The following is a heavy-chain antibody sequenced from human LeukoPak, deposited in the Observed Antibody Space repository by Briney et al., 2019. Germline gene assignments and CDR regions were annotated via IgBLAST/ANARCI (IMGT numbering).Heavy chain of an antibody. V-gene: IGHV3-74*01. Sequence: GGSLRLSCAVSVFTFSIYRTRCDSQAPGKGLVWVSRINTDGSSTSYADSVKGRFTISRDNAKNTLYLQMNSLRAEDTAVYYCDSCRFCCSTSCYAGAWFDPWGQGTLVTVSS. D-gene: IGHD2-2*01. CDR2: INTDGSST. J-gene: IGHJ5*02. CDR1: VFTFSIYR. CDR3: DSCRFCCSTSCYAGAWFDP.